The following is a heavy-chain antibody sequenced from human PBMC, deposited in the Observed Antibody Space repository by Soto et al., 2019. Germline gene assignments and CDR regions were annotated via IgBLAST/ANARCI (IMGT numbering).Heavy chain of an antibody. CDR2: TYYRSKWYN. Sequence: SQTLSLTCAISGDSVSSNSAAWNWIRQSPSRGLGWLGRTYYRSKWYNDYAVSVKSRITINPDTSKNQFSLQLNSVTPEDTAVYYCARAYSSGWSTYYYYMDVWGKGTTVTVSS. CDR3: ARAYSSGWSTYYYYMDV. V-gene: IGHV6-1*01. CDR1: GDSVSSNSAA. J-gene: IGHJ6*03. D-gene: IGHD6-19*01.